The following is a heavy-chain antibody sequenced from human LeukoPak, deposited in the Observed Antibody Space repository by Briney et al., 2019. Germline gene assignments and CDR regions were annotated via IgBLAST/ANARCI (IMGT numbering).Heavy chain of an antibody. Sequence: SETLSPTCAVYGGSFSNYYWSWIRHPPGKGLEWIGEINDSGRTNYNPSLMSRVTVSVDTSKNQFSLRLTSVTATDTAVYYCARRWNYGRNYYIDVWGNGATVSVSS. CDR2: INDSGRT. J-gene: IGHJ6*03. CDR1: GGSFSNYY. V-gene: IGHV4-34*01. CDR3: ARRWNYGRNYYIDV. D-gene: IGHD1-7*01.